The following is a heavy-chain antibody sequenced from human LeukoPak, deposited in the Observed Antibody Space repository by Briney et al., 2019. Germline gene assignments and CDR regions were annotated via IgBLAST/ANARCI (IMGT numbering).Heavy chain of an antibody. CDR1: GFTFSTYA. J-gene: IGHJ4*02. CDR2: ISNDGRDT. V-gene: IGHV3-30*04. D-gene: IGHD2-21*02. CDR3: ARGAWTATQPIND. Sequence: GGSLRLSCAASGFTFSTYAMHWVRQAPAKGLDWVAVISNDGRDTYYAASVKGRFSISRDNSKNTLDLQMNILRVDDTAVYYCARGAWTATQPINDWGQGTLVTVSS.